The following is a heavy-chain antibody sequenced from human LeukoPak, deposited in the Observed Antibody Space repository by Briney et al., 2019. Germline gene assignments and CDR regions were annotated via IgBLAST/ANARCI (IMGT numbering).Heavy chain of an antibody. CDR1: GYTFTGYY. CDR3: ARTRGKDFDY. V-gene: IGHV1-2*02. J-gene: IGHJ4*02. Sequence: GASVKVSCKASGYTFTGYYMHWVRQAHGQGLEWMGWINPNSVGTNYAQRFQGRVTMTRDTSISTAYMELSRLRSDDTAVYYCARTRGKDFDYWGQGTLVTVSS. CDR2: INPNSVGT. D-gene: IGHD3-10*01.